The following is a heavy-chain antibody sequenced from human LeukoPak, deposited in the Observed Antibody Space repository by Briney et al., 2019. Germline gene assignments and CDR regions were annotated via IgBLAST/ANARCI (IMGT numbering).Heavy chain of an antibody. CDR3: ARGVAVAGPHFFDY. CDR2: ISVYNGNT. V-gene: IGHV1-18*04. Sequence: ASVKVSCKASGYTFTSYGISWVRQAPGQGLEWMGWISVYNGNTNYAQKLQGRVTMTTDTSTSTAYMELRSLRSDDTAVYYCARGVAVAGPHFFDYWGQGTLVTVSS. D-gene: IGHD6-19*01. CDR1: GYTFTSYG. J-gene: IGHJ4*02.